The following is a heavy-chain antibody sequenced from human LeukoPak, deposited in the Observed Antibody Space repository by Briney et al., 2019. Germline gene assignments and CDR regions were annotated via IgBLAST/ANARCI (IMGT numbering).Heavy chain of an antibody. CDR1: GYSFTSNY. CDR2: IYPRDGST. Sequence: GASVKVSFKVSGYSFTSNYIHWVRQAPGQGLEWMGMIYPRDGSTSYARRFQDRVTVTRDTSTSTVHMELSGLRSEDTAVYYCARDQEGFDYWGQGTLVTVSS. J-gene: IGHJ4*02. V-gene: IGHV1-46*01. CDR3: ARDQEGFDY.